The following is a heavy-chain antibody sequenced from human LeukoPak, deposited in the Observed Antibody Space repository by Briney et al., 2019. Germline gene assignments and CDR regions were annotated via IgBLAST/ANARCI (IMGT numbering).Heavy chain of an antibody. J-gene: IGHJ6*03. D-gene: IGHD6-6*01. Sequence: ASVKVSCKASGYTFTSYGISWVRQAPGQGLEWMGWISAYNGNTNYAQKLQGRVTMTTDTSTSTAYMELRSLRSDDTAVYYCARDSRSSYYYYYYMDVWGKGTTVTVSS. CDR3: ARDSRSSYYYYYYMDV. V-gene: IGHV1-18*01. CDR2: ISAYNGNT. CDR1: GYTFTSYG.